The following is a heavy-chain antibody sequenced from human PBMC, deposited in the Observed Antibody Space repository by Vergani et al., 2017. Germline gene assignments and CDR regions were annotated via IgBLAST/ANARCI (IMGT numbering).Heavy chain of an antibody. CDR2: IYSGGST. Sequence: EVQLVESGGGLIQPGGSLRLSCAASGFTVSSNYMSWVRQAPGKGLEWVSVIYSGGSTYYADSVKGRFTISRDNSKNTLYLQMNSLRAEDTAVYYCARAPGWSSSLVFDYWGQGTLVTVSS. V-gene: IGHV3-53*01. J-gene: IGHJ4*02. CDR1: GFTVSSNY. D-gene: IGHD6-13*01. CDR3: ARAPGWSSSLVFDY.